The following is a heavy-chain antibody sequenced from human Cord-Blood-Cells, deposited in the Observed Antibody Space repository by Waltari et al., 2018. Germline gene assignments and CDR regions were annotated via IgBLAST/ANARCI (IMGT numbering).Heavy chain of an antibody. J-gene: IGHJ5*02. CDR2: MNPNRGNT. CDR3: ARGPRYDSSSWYNWFDP. Sequence: QVQLVQSGAEVKKPGASVKVSCKASGYTFTSYDINWVRQATGQGLGWMGGMNPNRGNTGYEQKFQGRVTMTRNTSISTAYMELSSLRSEDTAVYYCARGPRYDSSSWYNWFDPWGQGTLVTVSS. V-gene: IGHV1-8*01. D-gene: IGHD6-13*01. CDR1: GYTFTSYD.